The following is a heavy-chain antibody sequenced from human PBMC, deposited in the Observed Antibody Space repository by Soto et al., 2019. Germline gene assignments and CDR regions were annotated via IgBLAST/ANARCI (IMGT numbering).Heavy chain of an antibody. CDR1: GFTFSTYW. J-gene: IGHJ6*02. CDR3: ARDPMLGTTDDGLEV. D-gene: IGHD1-7*01. Sequence: EVQLVESGGGVVQPGGSLRLSCAASGFTFSTYWMHWVRQPPGKGLVWVSRINNDGSNTAYADSVKGRFTISRDNAQSTLYLQMNSLRAEDTAVYDCARDPMLGTTDDGLEVWGQGTTVRVSS. V-gene: IGHV3-74*01. CDR2: INNDGSNT.